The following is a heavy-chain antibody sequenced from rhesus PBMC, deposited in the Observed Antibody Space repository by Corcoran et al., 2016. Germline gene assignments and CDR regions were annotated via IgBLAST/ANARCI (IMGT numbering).Heavy chain of an antibody. CDR3: ARDATHYEDDYGYYYTTGLDS. Sequence: QVQLQESGPGLVKPSETLSLTCAFSGGSISSSNWWSWIRQPPGKGLAWIGYISCSSGSTHYTPSPKSRVNISTDASKIQFSRKLSSVTAADTAVYYCARDATHYEDDYGYYYTTGLDSWGQGVVVTVSS. CDR2: ISCSSGST. V-gene: IGHV4-65*01. J-gene: IGHJ6*01. D-gene: IGHD3-9*01. CDR1: GGSISSSNW.